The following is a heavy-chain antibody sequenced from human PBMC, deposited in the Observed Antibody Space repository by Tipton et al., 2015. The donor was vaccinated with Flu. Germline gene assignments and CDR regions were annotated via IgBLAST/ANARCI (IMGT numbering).Heavy chain of an antibody. V-gene: IGHV3-48*03. D-gene: IGHD6-13*01. CDR2: ITGGGSTM. Sequence: SLRLSCTASEFTFVNYEMNWVRQAPGKGLEWIAYITGGGSTMFYAEPVQGRFTISRDNAKNSLYLQMNSLRAEDTAVYYCAGTYSSSWYPIFDYWGQGTLVTVSS. J-gene: IGHJ4*02. CDR3: AGTYSSSWYPIFDY. CDR1: EFTFVNYE.